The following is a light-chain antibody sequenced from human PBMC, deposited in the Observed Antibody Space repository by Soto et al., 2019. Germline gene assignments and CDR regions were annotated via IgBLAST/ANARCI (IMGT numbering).Light chain of an antibody. V-gene: IGLV2-14*01. CDR3: SSYTSSTWV. Sequence: QSALTQPASVSGSPGQSITISCTGTSSDVGGYNYVSWYQQHPGKAPKLMIYEVSNRPSGVSNRFSGSKCGNTASLTISGLQAEDEADYYCSSYTSSTWVFGGGTKLTVL. J-gene: IGLJ3*02. CDR2: EVS. CDR1: SSDVGGYNY.